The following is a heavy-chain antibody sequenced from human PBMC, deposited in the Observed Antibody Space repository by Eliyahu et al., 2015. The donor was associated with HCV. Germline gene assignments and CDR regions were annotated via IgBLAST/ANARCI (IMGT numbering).Heavy chain of an antibody. CDR2: INHSGST. CDR3: ARIVVVTAQGHRYFDY. D-gene: IGHD2-21*02. Sequence: QVQLQQWGAGLLKPSETLSLTCAVYGGSFSGYYWSWIRQFPGKGLEWIGEINHSGSTNYNPSLKSRVTISVDTSKNQFSLKLSSVTAADTAVYYCARIVVVTAQGHRYFDYWGQGTLVTVSS. V-gene: IGHV4-34*01. CDR1: GGSFSGYY. J-gene: IGHJ4*02.